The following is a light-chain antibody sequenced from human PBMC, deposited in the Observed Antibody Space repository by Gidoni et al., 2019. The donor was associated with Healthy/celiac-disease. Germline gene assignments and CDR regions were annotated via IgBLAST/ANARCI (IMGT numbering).Light chain of an antibody. J-gene: IGKJ1*01. V-gene: IGKV1-5*03. Sequence: DIQLTQSPSTLSASLGVRVTITCRASQRISSWLTWYQQKPGKAPKLLIYKASSLESGVPSRFSGSGSGTEFTLTISSLQPDDFATYYCQQYNSYSETFGQGTKVEIK. CDR3: QQYNSYSET. CDR2: KAS. CDR1: QRISSW.